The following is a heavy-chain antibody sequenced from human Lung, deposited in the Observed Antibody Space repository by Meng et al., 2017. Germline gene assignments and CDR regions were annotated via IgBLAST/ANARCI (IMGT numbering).Heavy chain of an antibody. CDR1: GVSFTDAW. CDR3: ATGAAAADH. CDR2: IETRSEGGTA. D-gene: IGHD6-13*01. Sequence: GESLKISCVASGVSFTDAWMSWVRQAPGKGLEWVGRIETRSEGGTADYAAPVKGRFSISRDDSKNTLYLQMNTLISEDTGVYFCATGAAAADHWGQGTRVTGSS. V-gene: IGHV3-15*04. J-gene: IGHJ4*02.